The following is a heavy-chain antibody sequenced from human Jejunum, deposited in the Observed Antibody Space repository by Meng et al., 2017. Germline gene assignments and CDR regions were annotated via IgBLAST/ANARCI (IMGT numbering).Heavy chain of an antibody. Sequence: GESLKISCAASGFKVSSNYMSWVRQGPGKGLEWLSLMYIGGATHYADSVKGRFTISRDNDKNTVYLQMDSLSADDTAVYYCARDYDSSADIPSYDIWGQGTVVTVSS. CDR2: MYIGGAT. J-gene: IGHJ3*02. CDR3: ARDYDSSADIPSYDI. CDR1: GFKVSSNY. D-gene: IGHD3-22*01. V-gene: IGHV3-66*02.